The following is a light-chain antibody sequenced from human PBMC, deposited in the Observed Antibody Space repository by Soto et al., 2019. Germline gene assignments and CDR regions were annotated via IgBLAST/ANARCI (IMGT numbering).Light chain of an antibody. Sequence: DMQRTQSPSTLSASVGDTVTITCRASQSISIWFAWYQQKPGKAPKILIYKASSLESGVRSRFSGSGSGTEFTLTTSSLQPDDFATYYCQQYNTYTPRTFGQGTKVDIK. CDR1: QSISIW. V-gene: IGKV1-5*03. J-gene: IGKJ1*01. CDR2: KAS. CDR3: QQYNTYTPRT.